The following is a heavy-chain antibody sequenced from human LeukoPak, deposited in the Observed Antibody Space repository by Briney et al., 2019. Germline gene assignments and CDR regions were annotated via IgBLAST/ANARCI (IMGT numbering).Heavy chain of an antibody. CDR3: ARDLWFDP. J-gene: IGHJ5*02. CDR2: ISSNGGST. Sequence: GGSLRLSCAASGFTFSSYAMHWVRQAPGRGLEYVSAISSNGGSTYYANSVKGRFTISRDNSKNALYLQMGSLRAEDMAVYYCARDLWFDPWGQGTLVTVSS. CDR1: GFTFSSYA. V-gene: IGHV3-64*01.